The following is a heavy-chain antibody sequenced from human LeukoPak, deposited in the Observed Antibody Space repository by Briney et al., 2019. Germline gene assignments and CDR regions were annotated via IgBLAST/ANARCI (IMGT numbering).Heavy chain of an antibody. Sequence: PGGSLRLSCAASGSTFSSYGMHWVRQAPGKGLEWVAFIRYDGSNKYYADSVKGRFTISRDNSKNTLYLQMNSLRAEDTAVYYCARSPGILGTNYFDYWGQGTLVTVSS. CDR3: ARSPGILGTNYFDY. D-gene: IGHD1-26*01. V-gene: IGHV3-30*02. CDR2: IRYDGSNK. CDR1: GSTFSSYG. J-gene: IGHJ4*02.